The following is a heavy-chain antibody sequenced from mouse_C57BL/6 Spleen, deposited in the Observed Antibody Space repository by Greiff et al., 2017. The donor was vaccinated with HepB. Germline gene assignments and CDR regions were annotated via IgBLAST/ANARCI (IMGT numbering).Heavy chain of an antibody. CDR3: ARGGLRPYYYAMDY. CDR2: INYDGSST. V-gene: IGHV5-16*01. D-gene: IGHD3-1*01. J-gene: IGHJ4*01. Sequence: EVKLMESEGGLVQPGSSMKLSCTASGFTFSDYYMAWVRQVPEKGLEWVANINYDGSSTYYLDSLKSRFIISRDNAKNILYLQMSSLKSEDTATYYCARGGLRPYYYAMDYWGQGTSVTVSS. CDR1: GFTFSDYY.